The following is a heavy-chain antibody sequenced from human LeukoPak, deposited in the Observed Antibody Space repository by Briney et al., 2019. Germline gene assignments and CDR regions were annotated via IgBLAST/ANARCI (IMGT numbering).Heavy chain of an antibody. CDR2: IFYGGST. V-gene: IGHV4-59*08. CDR1: GGSISGYY. CDR3: ARRYFDWSTFDY. J-gene: IGHJ4*02. D-gene: IGHD3-9*01. Sequence: SETLSLTCTVSGGSISGYYWSWLPQPPGKGTKCFGYIFYGGSTNSNPSLKSRLTISLDTSKNQFSLNLSSVPSGHTAVYSCARRYFDWSTFDYWGQGTRVTVP.